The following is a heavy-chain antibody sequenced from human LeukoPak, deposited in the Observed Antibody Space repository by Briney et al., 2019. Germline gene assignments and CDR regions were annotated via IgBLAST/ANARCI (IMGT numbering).Heavy chain of an antibody. V-gene: IGHV4-39*01. D-gene: IGHD3-22*01. CDR1: GGYISSSSYY. Sequence: KPSETLSLTCTVSGGYISSSSYYWGWIRQPPGKGVEWIGSIYYTGSTYYNPSLKSRVTISVDTSKNQFSLKLSSVTAADTAVYYCARRLYYYDSSGYYLPEYYFDYWGQGTLVTVSS. CDR3: ARRLYYYDSSGYYLPEYYFDY. J-gene: IGHJ4*02. CDR2: IYYTGST.